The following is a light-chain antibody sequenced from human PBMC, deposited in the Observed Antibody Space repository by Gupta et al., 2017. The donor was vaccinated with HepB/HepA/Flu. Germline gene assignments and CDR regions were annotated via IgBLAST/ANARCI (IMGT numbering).Light chain of an antibody. CDR3: QQYNGHSET. J-gene: IGKJ1*01. CDR2: KAS. V-gene: IGKV1-5*03. CDR1: QTIDNW. Sequence: DIQMTQSPSTLSASVGDRVTITCRASQTIDNWLAWYQQKPGKVPKLLIYKASSLESGVPSRFSGSGSGTEFTLTISSLQPDDFATYYCQQYNGHSETFGLGTKVEIK.